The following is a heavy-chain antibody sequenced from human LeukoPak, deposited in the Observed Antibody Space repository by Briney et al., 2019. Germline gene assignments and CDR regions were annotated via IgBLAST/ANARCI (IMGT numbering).Heavy chain of an antibody. V-gene: IGHV3-23*01. CDR2: ISGSGGST. D-gene: IGHD3-9*01. CDR3: AKEDYYDILTGYTAFDY. Sequence: GGSLRLSCAASGFTFSSYAMSWVRQAPGKGLEWVSAISGSGGSTYYADSVKGRFTISRDNSKNTLYLQMNSLRAEDTAVYYCAKEDYYDILTGYTAFDYWGQGTLVTVSS. J-gene: IGHJ4*02. CDR1: GFTFSSYA.